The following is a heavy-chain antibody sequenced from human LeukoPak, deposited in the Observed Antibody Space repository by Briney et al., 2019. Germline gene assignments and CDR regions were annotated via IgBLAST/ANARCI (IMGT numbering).Heavy chain of an antibody. Sequence: GESLRISCKGSGYSFTSYRIGWVRQMPGKGLEWMGIIYPGDSDTRYSPSFQGQVTISADKSISTAYLQWSSLKASDTAMYYCARLPDVPATAILDYWGQGTLVTVSS. CDR1: GYSFTSYR. CDR2: IYPGDSDT. J-gene: IGHJ4*02. V-gene: IGHV5-51*01. D-gene: IGHD2-2*01. CDR3: ARLPDVPATAILDY.